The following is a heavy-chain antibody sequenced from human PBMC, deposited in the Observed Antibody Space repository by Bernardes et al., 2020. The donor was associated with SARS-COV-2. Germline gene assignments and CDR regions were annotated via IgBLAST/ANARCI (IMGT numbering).Heavy chain of an antibody. CDR1: GYTFSSFC. V-gene: IGHV3-74*01. CDR3: AIDVAGEHSN. CDR2: IDNYGSTI. Sequence: GGSLRLSCAASGYTFSSFCMHWVRQAPGKGLVWVSRIDNYGSTINYADSVKGRFTISRDNSRNTLYLQMNNLRAEDTAVYYCAIDVAGEHSNRGQGTLVTVSS. D-gene: IGHD3-16*01. J-gene: IGHJ4*02.